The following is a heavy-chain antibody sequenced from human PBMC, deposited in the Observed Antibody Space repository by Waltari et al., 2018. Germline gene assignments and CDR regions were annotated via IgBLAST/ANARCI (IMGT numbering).Heavy chain of an antibody. V-gene: IGHV4-4*02. CDR1: GGSITHYLW. J-gene: IGHJ4*02. CDR2: IYHGGSA. D-gene: IGHD2-21*02. Sequence: QVQLQESGPGLLKPSGTLSLICAVPGGSITHYLWWTWVRQAPGKGLEWIGEIYHGGSANHNPSLKSRVTISVDKSKNQFSLRLTSVTAADTAVYYCARLGGGVKVGTTYADYWGQGTLVTVSP. CDR3: ARLGGGVKVGTTYADY.